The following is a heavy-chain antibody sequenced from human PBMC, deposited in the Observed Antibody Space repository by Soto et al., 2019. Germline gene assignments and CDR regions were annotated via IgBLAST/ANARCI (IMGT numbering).Heavy chain of an antibody. CDR1: GGSISSSSYY. J-gene: IGHJ4*02. D-gene: IGHD6-19*01. V-gene: IGHV4-39*01. CDR2: IYYSGST. Sequence: SETLSLTCTVSGGSISSSSYYWGWIRQPPGKGLEWIGSIYYSGSTYYNPSLKSRVTISVDTSKNQFSLKLSSVTAADTAVYYCARFIAVAGLERGYFDCWGQGTLVTVSS. CDR3: ARFIAVAGLERGYFDC.